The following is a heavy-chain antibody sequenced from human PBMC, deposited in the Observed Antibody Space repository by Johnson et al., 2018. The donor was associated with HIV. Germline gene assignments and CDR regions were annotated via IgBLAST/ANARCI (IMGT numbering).Heavy chain of an antibody. J-gene: IGHJ3*01. V-gene: IGHV3-23*04. CDR3: AKERLLHDAFDF. D-gene: IGHD5-18*01. CDR2: ITGSGINT. Sequence: VQLVESGGGLVQPGGSLRLSCAASGFTFSCSAMSWVRHAPGKGLEWLSSITGSGINTYYADSVEGRFTISRDKSKNTMYLQMNSLRDEDTAVYHCAKERLLHDAFDFWGQGTMVTVSS. CDR1: GFTFSCSA.